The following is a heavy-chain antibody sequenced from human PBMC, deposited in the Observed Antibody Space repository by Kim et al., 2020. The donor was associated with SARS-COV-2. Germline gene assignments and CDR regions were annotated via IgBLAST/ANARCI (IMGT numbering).Heavy chain of an antibody. D-gene: IGHD6-6*01. J-gene: IGHJ6*03. Sequence: GRFTNSRDNAKNSLYLQMNSLRAEDTAVYYCARDLSLEYSNKYYYYYMDVWGKGTTVTVSS. V-gene: IGHV3-11*06. CDR3: ARDLSLEYSNKYYYYYMDV.